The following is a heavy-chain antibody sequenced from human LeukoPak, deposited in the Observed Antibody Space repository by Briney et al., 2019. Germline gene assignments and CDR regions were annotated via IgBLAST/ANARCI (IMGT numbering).Heavy chain of an antibody. D-gene: IGHD5-24*01. CDR1: GYTLTELS. V-gene: IGHV1-24*01. Sequence: VASVKVSCKVSGYTLTELSMHWVRQAPGKGLEWMGGFDPEDGETIYAQKFQGRVTMTEDTSTDTAYMELSSLRSEDTAVYYCATAERWEMATNTPSYYYYGMDVWGQGTTVTVSS. CDR2: FDPEDGET. J-gene: IGHJ6*02. CDR3: ATAERWEMATNTPSYYYYGMDV.